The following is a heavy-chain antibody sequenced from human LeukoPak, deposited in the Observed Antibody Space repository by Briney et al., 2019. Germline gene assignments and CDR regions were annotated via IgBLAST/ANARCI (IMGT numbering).Heavy chain of an antibody. V-gene: IGHV1-69*05. CDR3: ASWAYYYDSSGYSLDY. CDR1: GGTFSSYA. CDR2: IIPIFGTA. Sequence: EASVKVSCKASGGTFSSYAISWVRQAPGQGLEWMGGIIPIFGTANYAQKFQGRVTITTDESTSTAYMELSSLRSEDTAVYYCASWAYYYDSSGYSLDYWGQGTLVTVSS. D-gene: IGHD3-22*01. J-gene: IGHJ4*02.